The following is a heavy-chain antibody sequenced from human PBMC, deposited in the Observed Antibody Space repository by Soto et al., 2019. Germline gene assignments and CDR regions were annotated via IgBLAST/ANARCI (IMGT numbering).Heavy chain of an antibody. CDR1: GGTSSSYA. CDR2: IIPIFGTA. Sequence: ASVKVSCKASGGTSSSYAISWVRQAPGQGLEWMGGIIPIFGTANYAQKFQGRVTITADESTSTAYMELSSLRSEDTAVYYCARDFSSSGYHDAFDIWGQGTMVTVSS. CDR3: ARDFSSSGYHDAFDI. J-gene: IGHJ3*02. V-gene: IGHV1-69*13. D-gene: IGHD3-22*01.